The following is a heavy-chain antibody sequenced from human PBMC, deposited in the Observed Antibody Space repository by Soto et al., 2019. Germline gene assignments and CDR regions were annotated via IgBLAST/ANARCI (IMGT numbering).Heavy chain of an antibody. CDR1: GDTFTTYA. Sequence: QVPLVQSGAEVKKPGASVKVSCKASGDTFTTYAISWVRQAPGQGLEWMGRISTYNGNTKYAQKLQGRDTMTTDTSTSTAYMELRSLRSDDTAVYYCARDPQYSTSSQVFDSWGQGTLVTVSS. CDR3: ARDPQYSTSSQVFDS. V-gene: IGHV1-18*01. D-gene: IGHD6-6*01. CDR2: ISTYNGNT. J-gene: IGHJ4*02.